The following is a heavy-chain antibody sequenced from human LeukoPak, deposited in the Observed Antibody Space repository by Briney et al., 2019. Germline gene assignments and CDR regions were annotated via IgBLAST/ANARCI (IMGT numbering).Heavy chain of an antibody. J-gene: IGHJ1*01. Sequence: GGSLRLSCAASGFTFSSYAMSWVRQAPGKGLEWVSAISGSGGSTYYADSVKGRFTISRDNSKNTLYLQMNSLRAEDTAVYYCAHIPGYCSGGSCYSRAEYFQHWGQGTLVTVSS. D-gene: IGHD2-15*01. CDR1: GFTFSSYA. CDR2: ISGSGGST. V-gene: IGHV3-23*01. CDR3: AHIPGYCSGGSCYSRAEYFQH.